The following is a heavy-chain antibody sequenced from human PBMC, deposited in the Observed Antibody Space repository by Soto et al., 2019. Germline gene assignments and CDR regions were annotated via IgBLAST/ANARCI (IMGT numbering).Heavy chain of an antibody. D-gene: IGHD3-22*01. V-gene: IGHV3-23*01. CDR3: AKLTYPSDSTGYYYERVSGWIDS. J-gene: IGHJ5*01. CDR1: GFMFSSYA. CDR2: ISASGGTA. Sequence: PGGSLRLSCSASGFMFSSYAMSWLRQAPGKGLGWVSSISASGGTANLADSVEGRCTISRDNSKSTLYLQMNSLRAEDTAVYYCAKLTYPSDSTGYYYERVSGWIDSWGQGTLVTVSS.